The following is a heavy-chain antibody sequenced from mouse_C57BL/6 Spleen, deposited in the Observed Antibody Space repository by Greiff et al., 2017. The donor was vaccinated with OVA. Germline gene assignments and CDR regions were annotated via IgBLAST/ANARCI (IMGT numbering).Heavy chain of an antibody. CDR1: GYTFTSSW. J-gene: IGHJ4*01. Sequence: QVQLQQSGAELVKPGASVKLSCKASGYTFTSSWMHWVKQRPGQGLEWIGMIHPNSGSTNYNEKFKSKATLTVDKSSSTAYMQLSSLTSEDSAVYDCARTGVTISMDYWGQGTSVTVSS. CDR3: ARTGVTISMDY. D-gene: IGHD2-12*01. V-gene: IGHV1-64*01. CDR2: IHPNSGST.